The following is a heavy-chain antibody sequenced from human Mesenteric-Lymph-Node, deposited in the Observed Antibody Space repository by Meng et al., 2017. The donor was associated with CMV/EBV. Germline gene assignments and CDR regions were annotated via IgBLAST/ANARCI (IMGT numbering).Heavy chain of an antibody. CDR2: INHSGST. CDR1: GGSFSGYY. CDR3: ARPTYSSSGRFDP. D-gene: IGHD6-13*01. J-gene: IGHJ5*02. Sequence: TCVVYGGSFSGYYWSWIRQPPGKGLEWIGEINHSGSTNYNPSLKSRVTISVDTSKNQFSLKLRSVTAADTAIYYCARPTYSSSGRFDPWGQGTLVTVSS. V-gene: IGHV4-34*01.